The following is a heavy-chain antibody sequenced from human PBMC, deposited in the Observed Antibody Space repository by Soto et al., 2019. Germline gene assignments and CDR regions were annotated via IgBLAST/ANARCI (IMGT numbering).Heavy chain of an antibody. CDR3: ARASRHDYYDSSGYRSWFDP. CDR2: IYHSGST. J-gene: IGHJ5*02. D-gene: IGHD3-22*01. Sequence: PSETLSLTCAVSGYSISSGYYWGWLRQPPGKGLEWIGRIYHSGSTYYNPSLKSRVTISVDTSKNQFSLKLSSVTAADTAVYYCARASRHDYYDSSGYRSWFDPWGQGTLVTVSS. CDR1: GYSISSGYY. V-gene: IGHV4-38-2*01.